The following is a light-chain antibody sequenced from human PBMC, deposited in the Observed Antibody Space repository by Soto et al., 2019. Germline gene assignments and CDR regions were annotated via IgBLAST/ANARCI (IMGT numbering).Light chain of an antibody. Sequence: EIVLTQSPGTLSLSPGERATLSCRASQSVSSNYLAWYQQIPGQAPRLLIYGVSSRAAGIPDRFSGSGSGTDFTLTISSLEPEDFAVYYCQQRSNWPLTFGGGTKVDIK. J-gene: IGKJ4*01. CDR3: QQRSNWPLT. CDR1: QSVSSNY. V-gene: IGKV3D-20*02. CDR2: GVS.